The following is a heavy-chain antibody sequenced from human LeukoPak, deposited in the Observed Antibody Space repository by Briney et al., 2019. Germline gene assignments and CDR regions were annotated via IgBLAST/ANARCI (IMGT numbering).Heavy chain of an antibody. CDR1: GFTFSSYW. CDR3: ASGYSSSSIDY. Sequence: PGGSLRLSCAASGFTFSSYWMSWVRQAPGKGLEWVANIKQDGSEKYYVDSVKGRFTISRDNAKNSLYLQMNSLRAEDTAVYYCASGYSSSSIDYWGQGTLVTVSS. D-gene: IGHD6-6*01. J-gene: IGHJ4*02. V-gene: IGHV3-7*01. CDR2: IKQDGSEK.